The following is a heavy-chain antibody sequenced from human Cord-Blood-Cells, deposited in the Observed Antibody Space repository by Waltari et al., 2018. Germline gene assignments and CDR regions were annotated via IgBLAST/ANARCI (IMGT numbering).Heavy chain of an antibody. Sequence: QVQLVQSGAEVKKPGASVKVSCKASGYTFTAYSMHWVRQAPGQGLEWMGWINPNSGGTNYAQKFQGWVTMTRDTSISTAYMELSRLRSDDTAVYYCARDRPGDYYYGMDVWGQGTTVTVSS. CDR2: INPNSGGT. J-gene: IGHJ6*02. D-gene: IGHD6-6*01. CDR3: ARDRPGDYYYGMDV. V-gene: IGHV1-2*04. CDR1: GYTFTAYS.